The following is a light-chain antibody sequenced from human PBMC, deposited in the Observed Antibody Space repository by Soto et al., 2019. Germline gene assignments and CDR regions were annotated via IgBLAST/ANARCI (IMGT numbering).Light chain of an antibody. Sequence: QSVLTQPPSASGSPGQSVTISCTGTSGDVGGPNFVSWYQQHPGKAPKLIIYEVTKRPSGVPDRFSGSKSGNTASLTVSGLQGEDEADYHCISYTGSHSWVFGGGTKVTVL. J-gene: IGLJ3*02. CDR3: ISYTGSHSWV. V-gene: IGLV2-8*01. CDR2: EVT. CDR1: SGDVGGPNF.